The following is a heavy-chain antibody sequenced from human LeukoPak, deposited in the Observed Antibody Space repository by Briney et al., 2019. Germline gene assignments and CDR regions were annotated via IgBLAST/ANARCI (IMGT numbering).Heavy chain of an antibody. CDR2: ISGGGGSGGST. D-gene: IGHD2-2*01. Sequence: GGSLRLSCAASGFTFSSYAMSWVRQAPGKGLEWVSAISGGGGSGGSTYYADSVKGRFTISRDNSKNTLYLQMNSLRAEDTAVYYCARESGYCSSTSCYAGWFDPWGQGTLVTVSS. CDR3: ARESGYCSSTSCYAGWFDP. V-gene: IGHV3-23*01. J-gene: IGHJ5*02. CDR1: GFTFSSYA.